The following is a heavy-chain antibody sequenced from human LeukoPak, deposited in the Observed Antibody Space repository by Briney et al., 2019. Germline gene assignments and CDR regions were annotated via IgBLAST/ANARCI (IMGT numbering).Heavy chain of an antibody. D-gene: IGHD6-19*01. CDR2: IYTNGAT. J-gene: IGHJ4*02. CDR1: GSSVNHYY. CDR3: ARAYSSGWYKGGSFDY. V-gene: IGHV4-4*07. Sequence: SETLSLTCTVSGSSVNHYYWNWLRQPPGKGLEWIGRIYTNGATNYNPSLKSRVTMSIDTSKNQFSLKFKSVTAADTAVYYCARAYSSGWYKGGSFDYWGQGTLVTVSS.